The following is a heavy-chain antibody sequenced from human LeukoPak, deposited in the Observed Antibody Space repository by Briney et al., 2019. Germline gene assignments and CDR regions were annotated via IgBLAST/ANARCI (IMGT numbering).Heavy chain of an antibody. Sequence: GGSLRLSCAASGFTFSSYGMHWVRQAPGKGLEWVAFIRYDGSNKYYADSVKGRFTISRDNSKNTLYLQMNSLRAEDTAVYYCAKARGAVAGKDYYYYMDVWGRGTTVTVSS. V-gene: IGHV3-30*02. CDR2: IRYDGSNK. J-gene: IGHJ6*03. D-gene: IGHD6-19*01. CDR3: AKARGAVAGKDYYYYMDV. CDR1: GFTFSSYG.